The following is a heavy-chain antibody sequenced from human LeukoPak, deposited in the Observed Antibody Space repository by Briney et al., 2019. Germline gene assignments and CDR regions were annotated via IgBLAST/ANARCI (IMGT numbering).Heavy chain of an antibody. CDR2: ISSSSSYI. V-gene: IGHV3-21*01. Sequence: PGGSLRLSCAASGFTFSSYSMNWVRQAPGKGLEWVSSISSSSSYIYYADSVKGRFTISRDNAKNSLYLQMNSLRAEDTAVYYCARQQRHYYYDYGMDVWGQGTMVTVSS. D-gene: IGHD5-18*01. J-gene: IGHJ6*02. CDR3: ARQQRHYYYDYGMDV. CDR1: GFTFSSYS.